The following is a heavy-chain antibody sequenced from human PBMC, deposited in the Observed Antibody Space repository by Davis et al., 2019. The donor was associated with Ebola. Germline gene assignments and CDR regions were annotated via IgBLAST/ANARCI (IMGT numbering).Heavy chain of an antibody. D-gene: IGHD3-22*01. CDR2: IYYSGST. CDR3: ARHTAYYYDSSGYYSNYYFDY. J-gene: IGHJ4*02. CDR1: GGSISSSSYY. V-gene: IGHV4-39*01. Sequence: GSLRLSCTVSGGSISSSSYYWGWIRQPPGKGLEWIGSIYYSGSTYYNPSLKSRVTISVDTSKNQFSLKLSSVTAADTAVYYCARHTAYYYDSSGYYSNYYFDYWGQGTLVTVSS.